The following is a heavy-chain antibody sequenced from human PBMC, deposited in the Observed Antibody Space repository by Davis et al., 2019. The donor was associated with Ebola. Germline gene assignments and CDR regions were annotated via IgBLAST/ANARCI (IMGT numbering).Heavy chain of an antibody. V-gene: IGHV3-74*01. J-gene: IGHJ5*02. D-gene: IGHD2-15*01. CDR2: INSDGSST. CDR3: ARASWDCSGGSCYNWFDP. Sequence: PGGSLRLSCAASGFTFSSYWMHWVRQAPGKGLVWVSRINSDGSSTSYADSVKGRFTISRDNAKNTLYLQMNSLRAEDTAVYYCARASWDCSGGSCYNWFDPWGQGTLVTVSS. CDR1: GFTFSSYW.